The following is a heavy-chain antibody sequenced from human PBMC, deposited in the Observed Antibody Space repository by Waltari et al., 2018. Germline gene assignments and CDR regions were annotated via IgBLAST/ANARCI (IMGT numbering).Heavy chain of an antibody. CDR3: ARDRGRGLYLDS. J-gene: IGHJ4*02. CDR2: VRGSGKT. Sequence: QLQLQESGPRLVKPSGTLSLTCAVSGDSMRDTFWWSWVRQPPGKGLEWIGQVRGSGKTNYNPSFASRVTISLDTSSNQISLRLTYAVAADTAVYYCARDRGRGLYLDSWGQGTLIAVSP. V-gene: IGHV4-4*02. D-gene: IGHD2-15*01. CDR1: GDSMRDTFW.